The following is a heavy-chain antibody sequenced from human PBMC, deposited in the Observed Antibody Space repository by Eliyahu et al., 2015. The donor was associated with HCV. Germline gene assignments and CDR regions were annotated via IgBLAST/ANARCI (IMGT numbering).Heavy chain of an antibody. Sequence: QVQLVQSGAEVKKPGASVKVSCKASGYTFTDYYMHWVRQAPGQGLEWMGWINPDSGDTNYAQKFQGRVTMTSDTSISTAYMELRRLRSDDTAVYYCARPYSSGWYNWFDPWGQGTLVTVSS. V-gene: IGHV1-2*02. D-gene: IGHD6-13*01. CDR3: ARPYSSGWYNWFDP. J-gene: IGHJ5*02. CDR2: INPDSGDT. CDR1: GYTFTDYY.